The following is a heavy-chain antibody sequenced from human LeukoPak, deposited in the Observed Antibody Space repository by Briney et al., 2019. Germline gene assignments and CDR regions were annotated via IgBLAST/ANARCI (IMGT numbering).Heavy chain of an antibody. CDR3: AREVDNSARWFGP. Sequence: SETLSLTCTVSGDSISSHSWSWLRQPPGGGLEWIGNIYYSGITNYNPSLKSRVTISVDTSKNQFSLRLSSVTAADTAVYYCAREVDNSARWFGPWGQGTLVSVSS. CDR1: GDSISSHS. D-gene: IGHD6-25*01. V-gene: IGHV4-59*11. J-gene: IGHJ5*02. CDR2: IYYSGIT.